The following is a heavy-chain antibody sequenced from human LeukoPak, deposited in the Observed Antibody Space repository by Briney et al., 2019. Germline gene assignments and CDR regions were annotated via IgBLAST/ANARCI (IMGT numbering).Heavy chain of an antibody. CDR3: AREYSGYNTHYYYYYMDV. V-gene: IGHV3-7*01. CDR1: GSTFSSYG. D-gene: IGHD5-12*01. J-gene: IGHJ6*03. CDR2: IKQDGSEK. Sequence: GGSLRLSCAASGSTFSSYGTHWVRQAPGKGLEWVANIKQDGSEKYYVDSVKGRFTISRDNAKNSLYLQMNSLRAEDTAVYYCAREYSGYNTHYYYYYMDVWGKGTTVTVSS.